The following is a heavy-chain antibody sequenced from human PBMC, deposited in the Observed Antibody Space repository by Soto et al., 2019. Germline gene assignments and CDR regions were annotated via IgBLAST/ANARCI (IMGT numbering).Heavy chain of an antibody. CDR2: IGGSNTDR. J-gene: IGHJ5*01. CDR1: RFIFSDYA. D-gene: IGHD3-10*01. CDR3: AKDAVSYNGEWDWFDS. Sequence: DVQLLQSGGGLVQPGGSLTLSCAASRFIFSDYAMNWVRQAPGKGLEWVSSIGGSNTDRYYADSVKGRFIISRDNSKNTMYLQMNRLRDDDTAVYYCAKDAVSYNGEWDWFDSWGQGTLVNVSS. V-gene: IGHV3-23*01.